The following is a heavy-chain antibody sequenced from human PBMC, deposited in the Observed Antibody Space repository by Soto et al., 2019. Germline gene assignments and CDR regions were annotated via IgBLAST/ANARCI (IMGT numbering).Heavy chain of an antibody. CDR2: IKRKTDGGTT. J-gene: IGHJ3*02. CDR3: TTNGGIAVDGTAFDI. V-gene: IGHV3-15*01. CDR1: GFTFSNAW. Sequence: GGSLRLSCAASGFTFSNAWMSWVRQAPGKGLEWVGRIKRKTDGGTTDYAAPVKGRFTISRDDSKNTLYLQMNSLKTEDTAVYYCTTNGGIAVDGTAFDIWGQGTMVTVSS. D-gene: IGHD6-19*01.